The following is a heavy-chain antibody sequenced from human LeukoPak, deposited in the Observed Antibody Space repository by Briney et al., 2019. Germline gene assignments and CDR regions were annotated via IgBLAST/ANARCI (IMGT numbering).Heavy chain of an antibody. CDR1: GYSFTSYW. CDR3: ARRRDLYSGSYYPFDY. Sequence: GESLKISCKGSGYSFTSYWIGWVLQMPGKGLKWMGIIYPGDSDARYSPSFQGQVTISADKSISTAYLQWSSLKASDTAMYYCARRRDLYSGSYYPFDYWGQGTLVTVSS. J-gene: IGHJ4*02. CDR2: IYPGDSDA. D-gene: IGHD1-26*01. V-gene: IGHV5-51*01.